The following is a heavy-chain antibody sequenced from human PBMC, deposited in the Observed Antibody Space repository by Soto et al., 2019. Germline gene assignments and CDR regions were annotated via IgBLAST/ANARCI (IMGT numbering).Heavy chain of an antibody. J-gene: IGHJ6*02. CDR3: ARDRQYYQFWSGCQNEGPCAMDV. CDR2: INHCGGT. Sequence: QVQLQQWGAGLLKPSETLSLTCAVYGGYFSGYYWTWIRQASGKGLEWIGEINHCGGTNYNSSLKSRVTISVDTSKNQFSLILYSVTAADTAVYYCARDRQYYQFWSGCQNEGPCAMDVWGQGTTVTVSS. V-gene: IGHV4-34*02. D-gene: IGHD3-3*02. CDR1: GGYFSGYY.